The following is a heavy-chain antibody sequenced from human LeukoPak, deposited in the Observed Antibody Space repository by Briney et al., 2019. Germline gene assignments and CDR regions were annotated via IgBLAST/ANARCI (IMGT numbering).Heavy chain of an antibody. D-gene: IGHD1-14*01. Sequence: PSETLSLTCAVYGGSFSGYYWSWIRQPPGKGLEWIGEISHSGSTNYNPSLKSRVTISVDTSKNQFSLKLSSVTAADTAVYYCARGLPGDYWGQGTLVTVSS. CDR3: ARGLPGDY. CDR1: GGSFSGYY. V-gene: IGHV4-34*01. CDR2: ISHSGST. J-gene: IGHJ4*02.